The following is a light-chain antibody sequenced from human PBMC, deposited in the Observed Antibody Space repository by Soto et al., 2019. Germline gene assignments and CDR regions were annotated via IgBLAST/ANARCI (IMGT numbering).Light chain of an antibody. CDR3: QQRINWPLT. Sequence: DIVLTQSPATLYLSPGERATLSCRASQSISSHLALYQQKPGQAPRLLIYGASNRATGIPARFTGSGPGTDFPLTISSLEPEDFAVYYCQQRINWPLTVGGGTKVEIK. CDR2: GAS. J-gene: IGKJ4*01. V-gene: IGKV3-11*01. CDR1: QSISSH.